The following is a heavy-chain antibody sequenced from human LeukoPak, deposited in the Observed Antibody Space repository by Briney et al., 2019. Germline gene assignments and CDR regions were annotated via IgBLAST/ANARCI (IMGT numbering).Heavy chain of an antibody. CDR3: ARVVWGYCSGGSGYWFDP. D-gene: IGHD2-15*01. J-gene: IGHJ5*02. Sequence: PSETLSLTCAVYGGSFSGYYWSWVRQPPGKGLEWIGSIYYSGSTYYNPSLKSRVTISVDTSKNQFSLKLSSVTAADTAVYYCARVVWGYCSGGSGYWFDPWGQGTLVTVSS. CDR1: GGSFSGYY. CDR2: IYYSGST. V-gene: IGHV4-34*01.